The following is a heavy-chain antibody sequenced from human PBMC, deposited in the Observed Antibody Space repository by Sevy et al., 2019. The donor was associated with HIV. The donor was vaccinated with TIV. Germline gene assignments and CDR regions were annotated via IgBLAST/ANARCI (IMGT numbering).Heavy chain of an antibody. CDR3: ARGVRGYSSIGARTTAFDY. CDR2: IGTAGDT. Sequence: GGSLRLSCAASGFTFSSYDMHWVRQATGKGLEWVSAIGTAGDTYYPGSVKGRFTISRENAKNSLYLKMNSLRAGDTAVYYCARGVRGYSSIGARTTAFDYWGQGTLVTVSS. CDR1: GFTFSSYD. D-gene: IGHD6-13*01. V-gene: IGHV3-13*01. J-gene: IGHJ4*02.